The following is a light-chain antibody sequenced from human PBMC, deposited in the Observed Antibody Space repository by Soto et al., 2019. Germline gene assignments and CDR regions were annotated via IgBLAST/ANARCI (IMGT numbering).Light chain of an antibody. CDR3: QHYNNWLGA. V-gene: IGKV3-15*01. CDR1: QGVSTS. Sequence: EVVLTQSPGTLSLSPGERATLSCRASQGVSTSYLAWYQQKPGQAPRLLIYGASTRATGIPARFSGTGSGTEFTLTISSLQSEDFAVYYCQHYNNWLGAFGGGTAVEIK. J-gene: IGKJ4*01. CDR2: GAS.